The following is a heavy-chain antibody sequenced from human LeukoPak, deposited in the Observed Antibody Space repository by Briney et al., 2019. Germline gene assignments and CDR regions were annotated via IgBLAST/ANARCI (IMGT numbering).Heavy chain of an antibody. CDR3: ARERSSVSFDP. Sequence: SETLSLTCTVSSGSISTSNYYWGWVRQPPGKALEWIGYIYYSGTTNYNPSLKSRVTISVDPSKSQFSLKLRSVTAADTAVYYCARERSSVSFDPWGQGTLVTVSS. V-gene: IGHV4-61*01. J-gene: IGHJ5*02. D-gene: IGHD6-19*01. CDR1: SGSISTSNYY. CDR2: IYYSGTT.